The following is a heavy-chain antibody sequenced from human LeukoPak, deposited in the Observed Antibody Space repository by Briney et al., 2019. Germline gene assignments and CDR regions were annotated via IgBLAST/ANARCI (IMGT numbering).Heavy chain of an antibody. Sequence: PSETLSLTCAVNGGSFSGYFWSWIRQPPGKGLEWIGEINHSGSIYYNASLKSRITISVDTSKRQFSLRMNSVTAADTAVYFCAGYYSSIYGMDVWGQGTSVTVSS. J-gene: IGHJ6*02. V-gene: IGHV4-34*01. D-gene: IGHD3-3*01. CDR1: GGSFSGYF. CDR2: INHSGSI. CDR3: AGYYSSIYGMDV.